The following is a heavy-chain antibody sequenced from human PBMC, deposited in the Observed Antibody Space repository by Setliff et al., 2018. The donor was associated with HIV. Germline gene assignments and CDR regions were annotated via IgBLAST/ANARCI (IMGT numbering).Heavy chain of an antibody. Sequence: SETLSLTCTVSGGSISSVSHFWIWIRQPAGKGLEWIGRINTSGRINYNPSLESRVSMSVDTSKNQFSLKLNSVTAADTAVYYCARVQMAYAAFDVWGQGTMVTVSS. CDR2: INTSGRI. V-gene: IGHV4-61*02. D-gene: IGHD4-17*01. CDR3: ARVQMAYAAFDV. CDR1: GGSISSVSHF. J-gene: IGHJ3*01.